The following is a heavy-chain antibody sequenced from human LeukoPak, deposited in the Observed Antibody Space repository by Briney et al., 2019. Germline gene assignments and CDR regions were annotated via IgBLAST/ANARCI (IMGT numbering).Heavy chain of an antibody. D-gene: IGHD3-16*01. CDR2: IYTGGAT. V-gene: IGHV3-66*02. CDR3: ASEGD. CDR1: GFTVSNNY. Sequence: GGSLRLSCVVSGFTVSNNYMSRVRQAPGRGREWLSVIYTGGATYYADSVKGRFTISRDISKNTVYLQMNSLRAEDTAMYYCASEGDWGQGTLVTVSS. J-gene: IGHJ4*02.